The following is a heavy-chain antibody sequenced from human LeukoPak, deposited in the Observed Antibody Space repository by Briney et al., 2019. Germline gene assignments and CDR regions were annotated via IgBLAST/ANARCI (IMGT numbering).Heavy chain of an antibody. Sequence: PGRSLRLSCAASGFTFSSYAMSWVRQAPGKGLEWVSAISGSGGSTYYADSVKGRFTISRDNSKNTLYLQMNSLRAEDTAVCYCAKAGRLLWFGELFPKRYFDYWGQGTLVTVSS. V-gene: IGHV3-23*01. J-gene: IGHJ4*02. D-gene: IGHD3-10*01. CDR1: GFTFSSYA. CDR2: ISGSGGST. CDR3: AKAGRLLWFGELFPKRYFDY.